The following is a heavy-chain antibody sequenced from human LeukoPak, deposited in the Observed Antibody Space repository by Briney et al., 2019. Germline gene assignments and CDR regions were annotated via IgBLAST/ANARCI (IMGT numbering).Heavy chain of an antibody. Sequence: GGSLRLSCAASGFTFSTYGMNWVRQAPGKGLEWVSSISSSSSYIYYADSVKGRFTISRDNAKNSLYLQMNSLRAEDTAVYYCARDRRGYSYGRRTFDYWGQGTLVTVSS. CDR1: GFTFSTYG. D-gene: IGHD5-18*01. J-gene: IGHJ4*02. V-gene: IGHV3-21*01. CDR2: ISSSSSYI. CDR3: ARDRRGYSYGRRTFDY.